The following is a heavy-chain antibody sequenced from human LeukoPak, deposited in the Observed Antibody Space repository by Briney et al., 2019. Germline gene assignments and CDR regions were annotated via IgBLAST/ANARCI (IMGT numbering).Heavy chain of an antibody. CDR1: GGSISSYY. V-gene: IGHV4-4*07. D-gene: IGHD6-19*01. Sequence: SETLSLTCNVSGGSISSYYWSWIRQPAGKGLDWIGRIYSSGNTNYNPSLKSRVTMSVDTSKNQLSLNLSSVTAADTAVYYCAREYGSGRYFDYWGQGTLVTVSS. CDR2: IYSSGNT. J-gene: IGHJ4*02. CDR3: AREYGSGRYFDY.